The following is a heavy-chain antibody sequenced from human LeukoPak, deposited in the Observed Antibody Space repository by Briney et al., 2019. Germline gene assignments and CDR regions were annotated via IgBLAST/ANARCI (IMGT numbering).Heavy chain of an antibody. J-gene: IGHJ4*02. D-gene: IGHD5-18*01. CDR2: IKSNSDGGTA. V-gene: IGHV3-15*01. CDR3: ATYNSGYSRY. CDR1: GFTFTNAW. Sequence: PGGSLRLSCAASGFTFTNAWMTWVRQAPGKGLEWIGRIKSNSDGGTADYVGPMKGRFTMSRDDSKNTLYLQVNSLKTEDTAVYYCATYNSGYSRYWGQGTLVTVSS.